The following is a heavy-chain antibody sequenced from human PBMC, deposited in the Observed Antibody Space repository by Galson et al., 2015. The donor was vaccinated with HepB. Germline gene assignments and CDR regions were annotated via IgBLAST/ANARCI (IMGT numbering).Heavy chain of an antibody. V-gene: IGHV4-59*01. CDR2: IHYSGST. D-gene: IGHD6-13*01. Sequence: ETLSLTCTVSGASITSDYWSWIRQPPGKGLEWIAYIHYSGSTNYNPSLKSRVTISVDTSKNQFSLNLNSVTAADTAVYYCARDVKWGGIAAAGRFDYWGQGMLVTVSS. J-gene: IGHJ4*02. CDR3: ARDVKWGGIAAAGRFDY. CDR1: GASITSDY.